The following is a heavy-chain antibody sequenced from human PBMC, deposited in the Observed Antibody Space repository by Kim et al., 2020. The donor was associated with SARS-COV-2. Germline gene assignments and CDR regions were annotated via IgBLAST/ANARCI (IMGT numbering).Heavy chain of an antibody. J-gene: IGHJ2*01. Sequence: ASVKVSCKASGYTFTGYYMHWVRQAPGQGLEWMGWINPNSGGTNYAQKFQGRVTMTRDTSISTAYMELSRLRSDDTAVYYCARGRMEGTIFGVRSHWYFVVGGRGTVVTASS. V-gene: IGHV1-2*02. CDR3: ARGRMEGTIFGVRSHWYFVV. D-gene: IGHD3-3*01. CDR1: GYTFTGYY. CDR2: INPNSGGT.